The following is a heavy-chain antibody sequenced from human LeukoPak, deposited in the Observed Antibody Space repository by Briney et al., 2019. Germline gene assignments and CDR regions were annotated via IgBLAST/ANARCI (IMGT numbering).Heavy chain of an antibody. D-gene: IGHD6-13*01. Sequence: GGSLRLSCAASGFTVSSNYMSWVRQAPGKGLEWVSVIYSGGSTYYADSVKGRFTISRDNSKNTLYLQMNSLRVEDTAVYYCARGEIAAAGGIDYWGQGTLVTVSS. CDR2: IYSGGST. J-gene: IGHJ4*02. CDR1: GFTVSSNY. CDR3: ARGEIAAAGGIDY. V-gene: IGHV3-53*01.